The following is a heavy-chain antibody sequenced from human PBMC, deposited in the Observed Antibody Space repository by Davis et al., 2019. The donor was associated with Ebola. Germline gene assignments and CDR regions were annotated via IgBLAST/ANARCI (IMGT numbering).Heavy chain of an antibody. J-gene: IGHJ3*02. CDR1: GFTVSSNY. CDR2: IYSGGST. Sequence: GESLKISCAASGFTVSSNYMSWVRQAPGKGLEWVSVIYSGGSTYYADSVKGRFTISRDNSKNTLYLQMNSLRAEDTAVYYCARGFGVVDTDAFDIWGQGTMVTVSS. CDR3: ARGFGVVDTDAFDI. D-gene: IGHD3-3*01. V-gene: IGHV3-53*01.